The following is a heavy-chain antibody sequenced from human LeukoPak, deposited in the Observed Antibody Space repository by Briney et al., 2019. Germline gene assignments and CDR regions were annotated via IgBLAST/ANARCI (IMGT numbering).Heavy chain of an antibody. D-gene: IGHD3-10*02. CDR3: AELGITMIGGV. J-gene: IGHJ6*04. CDR1: GFTFNKYS. Sequence: GGSLRLSCAASGFTFNKYSMNWVRQAPGKGLEWVSSISTSSSYIYYADSVKGRFTISRDNAKNSLYLQMNGLRAEDTAVYYCAELGITMIGGVWGKGTTVTISS. V-gene: IGHV3-21*01. CDR2: ISTSSSYI.